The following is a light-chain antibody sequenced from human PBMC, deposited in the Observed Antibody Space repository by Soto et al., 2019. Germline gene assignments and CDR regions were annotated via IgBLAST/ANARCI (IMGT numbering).Light chain of an antibody. J-gene: IGLJ3*02. V-gene: IGLV1-40*01. CDR3: QSYDTSLSGAWV. CDR1: PSNIGAGFD. Sequence: QSVLTQSPSVSGAPGQRITISCTGSPSNIGAGFDVHWYQQFPGTAPKLLIYGTTSRPSGVPDRFSGSQSGTSASLAITGLQAGDEADYYCQSYDTSLSGAWVFGGGTKLTVL. CDR2: GTT.